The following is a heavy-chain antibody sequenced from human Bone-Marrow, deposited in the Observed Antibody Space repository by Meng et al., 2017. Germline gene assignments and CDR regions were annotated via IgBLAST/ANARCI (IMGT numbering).Heavy chain of an antibody. J-gene: IGHJ3*02. D-gene: IGHD5-12*01. CDR1: GFTFDDYA. CDR3: AKVRGSGYDGAFDI. V-gene: IGHV3-9*03. Sequence: GGSLRLSCAASGFTFDDYAMHGVRQAPGKGLEGVSGISWNSGSIGYADSVKGRFTISRDNAKNSLYLQMNSLRAEDMALYYCAKVRGSGYDGAFDIWGQGTMVTVSS. CDR2: ISWNSGSI.